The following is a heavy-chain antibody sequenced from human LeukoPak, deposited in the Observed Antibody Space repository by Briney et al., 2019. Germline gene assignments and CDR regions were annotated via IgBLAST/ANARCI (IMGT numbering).Heavy chain of an antibody. J-gene: IGHJ5*02. CDR3: ARGPSSAHNWFDP. CDR1: GYTFSDYY. CDR2: ITPKSGGI. Sequence: ASVKVSCETSGYTFSDYYIHWVRQAPGQGLEWMGRITPKSGGISYAQRFQGRVTMTRDTSISTAYMDLSRLTSDDTAVYYCARGPSSAHNWFDPWGQGTLVTVSS. V-gene: IGHV1-2*06.